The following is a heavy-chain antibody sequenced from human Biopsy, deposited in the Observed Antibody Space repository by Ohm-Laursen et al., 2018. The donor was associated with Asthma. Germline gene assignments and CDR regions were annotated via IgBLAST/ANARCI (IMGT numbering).Heavy chain of an antibody. CDR2: ISKDASTQ. J-gene: IGHJ3*02. D-gene: IGHD1-1*01. CDR3: VRDGTDDAFDI. V-gene: IGHV3-30*06. CDR1: GFSFSNFA. Sequence: SLRLSCAASGFSFSNFAIHWVRQAPGKGLEWVGVISKDASTQDYADYVKGRFTMARDNSKNTLDLQMNSLREEDTAVYYCVRDGTDDAFDIWGQGTVVSVSS.